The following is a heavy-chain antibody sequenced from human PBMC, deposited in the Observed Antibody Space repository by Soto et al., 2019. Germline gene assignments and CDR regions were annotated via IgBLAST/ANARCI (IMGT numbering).Heavy chain of an antibody. Sequence: PGESLKISCQGSGYSFTSYWIGWVRQMPGKGLEWMGIIYPSDSDTRYSPSFQGQVTISADKSISTAYLQWSSLKASDTAMYYCARWNCSGGSCYSDYYYDMDVWGQGTTVTVSS. D-gene: IGHD2-15*01. CDR3: ARWNCSGGSCYSDYYYDMDV. J-gene: IGHJ6*02. V-gene: IGHV5-51*01. CDR1: GYSFTSYW. CDR2: IYPSDSDT.